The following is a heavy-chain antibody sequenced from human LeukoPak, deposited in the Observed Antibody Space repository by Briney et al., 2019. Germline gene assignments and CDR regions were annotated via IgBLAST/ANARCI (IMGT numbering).Heavy chain of an antibody. D-gene: IGHD5-18*01. J-gene: IGHJ4*02. CDR2: INHSGST. CDR3: AFTVGYSYGYRRAGYFDY. Sequence: SETLSLTCAVYGGSFSGYYWSWIRQPPGKGLEWIGEINHSGSTNYNPSLKSRVTISVDTSKNQFSLKLSSVTAADTAVYYCAFTVGYSYGYRRAGYFDYWGQGTLVTVSS. V-gene: IGHV4-34*01. CDR1: GGSFSGYY.